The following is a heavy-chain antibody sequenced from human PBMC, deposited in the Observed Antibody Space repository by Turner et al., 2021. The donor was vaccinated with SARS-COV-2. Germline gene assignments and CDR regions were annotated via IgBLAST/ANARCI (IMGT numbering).Heavy chain of an antibody. CDR2: IYSGGST. Sequence: EVQLVESGGGLIQPGGSLRLSRAASGVTVSSNYMSWVRQAPGKGLEWVSVIYSGGSTFYSDSVKGRFTISRDNSKNTLYLQMNSLRAEDTAVYYCARGGHYYYGLDVWGQGTTVTVSS. CDR3: ARGGHYYYGLDV. CDR1: GVTVSSNY. V-gene: IGHV3-53*01. D-gene: IGHD3-10*01. J-gene: IGHJ6*02.